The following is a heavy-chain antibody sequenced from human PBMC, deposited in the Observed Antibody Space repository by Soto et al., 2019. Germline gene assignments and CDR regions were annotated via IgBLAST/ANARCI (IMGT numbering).Heavy chain of an antibody. Sequence: QVQLVQSGAEVKKPGASVKVSCKASGYTFTSYGISWVRQAPGQGLEWMGWISAYNGNTNYAQKLQGRVTMTTDTSTSTADMELRSLRSDDTAVYYCAFISGAVVTPVRAFDIWGQGTMVTVSS. CDR3: AFISGAVVTPVRAFDI. V-gene: IGHV1-18*01. CDR2: ISAYNGNT. D-gene: IGHD2-21*02. J-gene: IGHJ3*02. CDR1: GYTFTSYG.